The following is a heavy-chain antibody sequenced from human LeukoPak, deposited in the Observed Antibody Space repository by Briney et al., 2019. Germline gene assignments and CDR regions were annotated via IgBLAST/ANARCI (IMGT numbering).Heavy chain of an antibody. D-gene: IGHD4-17*01. J-gene: IGHJ2*01. CDR3: ARGSGGGDYQVFWYFDL. V-gene: IGHV3-33*01. CDR2: IWYDGSNK. CDR1: GFTFSSYG. Sequence: PGGSLRLSCAASGFTFSSYGMPWVRQAPGKGLEWVAVIWYDGSNKYYADSVKGRFTISRDNSKNTLYLQMNSLRADDTAVYYCARGSGGGDYQVFWYFDLWGRGTLVTVSS.